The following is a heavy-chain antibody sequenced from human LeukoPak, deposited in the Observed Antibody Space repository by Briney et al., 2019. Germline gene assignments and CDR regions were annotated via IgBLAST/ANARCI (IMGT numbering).Heavy chain of an antibody. J-gene: IGHJ6*02. CDR3: ANLDTAMVYYYGMDV. D-gene: IGHD5-18*01. CDR2: ISGSGGST. CDR1: GFTFSSYA. Sequence: GGSLRLSCAASGFTFSSYAMSWVRQAPGKGLGWVSAISGSGGSTYYADSVKGRFTISRDNSKNTLYLQMNSLRAEDTAVYYCANLDTAMVYYYGMDVWGQGTTVTVSS. V-gene: IGHV3-23*01.